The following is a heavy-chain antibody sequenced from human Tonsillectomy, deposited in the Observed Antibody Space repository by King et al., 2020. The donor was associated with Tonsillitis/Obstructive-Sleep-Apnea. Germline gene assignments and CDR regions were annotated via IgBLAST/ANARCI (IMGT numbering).Heavy chain of an antibody. CDR3: ARDRDTAIVNRYFDY. J-gene: IGHJ4*02. CDR1: GFTFSNYA. D-gene: IGHD5-18*01. CDR2: ISYDGSNK. V-gene: IGHV3-30*04. Sequence: LQLVQSGGGVVQPGRSLRLSCAASGFTFSNYAMHWVRQAPGKGLEWVAVISYDGSNKYYADSVKGRFTISRDNSKNTLYLQMNSLRAEDTAVYYCARDRDTAIVNRYFDYWGQGTLVTVSS.